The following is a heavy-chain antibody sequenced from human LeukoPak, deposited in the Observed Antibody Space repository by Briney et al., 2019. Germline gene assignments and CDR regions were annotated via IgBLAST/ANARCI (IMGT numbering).Heavy chain of an antibody. J-gene: IGHJ4*02. D-gene: IGHD3-3*01. CDR2: INPNSGGT. V-gene: IGHV1-2*02. CDR1: GYTFTGYY. CDR3: ARVANLEWLSHFDY. Sequence: ASVKVSCKASGYTFTGYYMHWVRQAPGQGLEWMGWINPNSGGTNYAQKFQGRVTMTRDTSISTAYRELSRLRSDDTAVYYCARVANLEWLSHFDYWGQGTLVTVSS.